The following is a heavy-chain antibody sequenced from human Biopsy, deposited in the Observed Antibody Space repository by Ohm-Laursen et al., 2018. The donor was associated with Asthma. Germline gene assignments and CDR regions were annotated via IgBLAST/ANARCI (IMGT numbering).Heavy chain of an antibody. V-gene: IGHV1-2*06. CDR3: ARGQKSAGDRWFDP. CDR2: INPNSGGT. CDR1: GYTFIGCH. J-gene: IGHJ5*02. Sequence: ASVKVSCKASGYTFIGCHIHWMRQAPGQGLEWMGRINPNSGGTNYARKFRGRVTMTRDTSISTAYMEVSRLRSDDTAVYYCARGQKSAGDRWFDPWGQGTLVTVSS. D-gene: IGHD6-13*01.